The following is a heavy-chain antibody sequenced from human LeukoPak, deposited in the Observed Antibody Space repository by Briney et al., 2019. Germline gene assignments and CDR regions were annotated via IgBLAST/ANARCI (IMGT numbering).Heavy chain of an antibody. D-gene: IGHD3-10*01. CDR3: ARLVVRGVRNWFDP. CDR1: GGSISSYY. J-gene: IGHJ5*02. Sequence: SETLSLTCTVSGGSISSYYWSWIRQPAGKGLEWIGRIYTSGSTNYNPSLKSRVTMSVDTSKNQFSLKLSSVTAADTAVYYCARLVVRGVRNWFDPWGQGTLVTVSS. CDR2: IYTSGST. V-gene: IGHV4-4*07.